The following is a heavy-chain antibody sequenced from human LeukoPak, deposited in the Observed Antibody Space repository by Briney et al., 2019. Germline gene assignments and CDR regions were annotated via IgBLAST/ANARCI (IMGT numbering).Heavy chain of an antibody. CDR1: GCTFSSHV. CDR2: IGATGAGT. Sequence: GGSLRLSCAASGCTFSSHVMSWVRQAPGKGLEWVSAIGATGAGTYYADSVKGRFTISRDNSKNTLYLQMNSLRAEDTAVYYCANRVGYSYGAWGQGTLVTVSS. CDR3: ANRVGYSYGA. J-gene: IGHJ5*02. V-gene: IGHV3-23*01. D-gene: IGHD5-18*01.